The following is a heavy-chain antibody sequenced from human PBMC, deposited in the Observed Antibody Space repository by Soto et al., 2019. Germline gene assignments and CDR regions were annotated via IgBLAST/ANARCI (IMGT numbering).Heavy chain of an antibody. Sequence: QVQLQESGPGLVKPSETLSLSCTVSNGSISNFYWNWIRHPAGKRLEWIGRIHTSGTTSYNPSLRSRVTMSVDTSKNQFFLKLNAVTAADTAVYYCARSIHKESWFDPWGQGTLVTVSS. CDR1: NGSISNFY. J-gene: IGHJ5*02. V-gene: IGHV4-4*07. CDR2: IHTSGTT. D-gene: IGHD2-21*01. CDR3: ARSIHKESWFDP.